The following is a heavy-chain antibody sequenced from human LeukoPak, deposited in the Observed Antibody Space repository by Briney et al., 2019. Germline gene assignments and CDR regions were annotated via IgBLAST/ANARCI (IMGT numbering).Heavy chain of an antibody. Sequence: GGSLRLSCAASGFTFSSYSMNWVRQAPGKGLEWVSSISSSSSYVYYADSVKGRFTISRDNDKNSLYLQMNSLRAEDTAVYYCAELGITMIGGVWGKGTTVTISS. CDR3: AELGITMIGGV. CDR2: ISSSSSYV. D-gene: IGHD3-10*02. CDR1: GFTFSSYS. V-gene: IGHV3-21*01. J-gene: IGHJ6*04.